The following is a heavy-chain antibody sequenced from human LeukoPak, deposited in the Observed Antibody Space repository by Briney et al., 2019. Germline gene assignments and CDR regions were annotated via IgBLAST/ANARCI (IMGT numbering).Heavy chain of an antibody. V-gene: IGHV3-48*03. CDR2: ISRSGSIV. CDR3: ARDLRDAYGEFDY. D-gene: IGHD3-10*01. Sequence: GRSLRLSCTASGFTFGDYGMSWVRQAPGKGLEWVSYISRSGSIVYYADSVKGRFIISRDNAKNSLYLQMNSLRAEDTAVYYCARDLRDAYGEFDYWGQGTLVTVSS. J-gene: IGHJ4*02. CDR1: GFTFGDYG.